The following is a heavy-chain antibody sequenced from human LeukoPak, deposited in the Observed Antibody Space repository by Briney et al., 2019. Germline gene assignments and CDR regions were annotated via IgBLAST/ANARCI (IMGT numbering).Heavy chain of an antibody. CDR2: ISYDGSNK. D-gene: IGHD6-6*01. CDR1: GGTFSSYG. V-gene: IGHV3-30*18. CDR3: AKEWYSSSPYDY. J-gene: IGHJ4*02. Sequence: SCKASGGTFSSYGMHWVRQAPGKGLEWVAVISYDGSNKYYADSVKGRFTISRDNSKNTLYLQMNSLRAEDTAVYYCAKEWYSSSPYDYWGKGPLVTVSS.